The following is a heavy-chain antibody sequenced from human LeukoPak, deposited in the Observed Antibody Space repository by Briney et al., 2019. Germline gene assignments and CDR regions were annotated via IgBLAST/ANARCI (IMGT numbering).Heavy chain of an antibody. V-gene: IGHV4-59*08. Sequence: SETLTLTCTVSGGSISSYYWSWIRQPPGKGLEWIAYIYCSGSTTYNPSLKKRVTISVDTSKNQFSLKLRSVTAADTAVYYCARWYFPLAAAGAYGMDVWGQGTTVTVSS. CDR3: ARWYFPLAAAGAYGMDV. D-gene: IGHD6-13*01. J-gene: IGHJ6*02. CDR1: GGSISSYY. CDR2: IYCSGST.